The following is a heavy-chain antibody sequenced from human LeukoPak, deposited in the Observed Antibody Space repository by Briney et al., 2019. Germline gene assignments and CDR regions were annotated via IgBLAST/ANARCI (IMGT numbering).Heavy chain of an antibody. V-gene: IGHV3-23*01. D-gene: IGHD1-26*01. J-gene: IGHJ4*02. CDR3: AKDRLMGATKFFDY. CDR2: ISGSGDST. CDR1: GFTFSSYA. Sequence: GGSLRLSCAASGFTFSSYAMSWVRQAPGKGLEWVSAISGSGDSTYYGDSVKGRFTISRDNSKNTLYLQMNSLRAEDTAVYYCAKDRLMGATKFFDYWGQGTLVTVSS.